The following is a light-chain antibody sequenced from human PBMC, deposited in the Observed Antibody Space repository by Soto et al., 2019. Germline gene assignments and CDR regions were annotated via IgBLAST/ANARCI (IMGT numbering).Light chain of an antibody. Sequence: AIQMTQSPSSLSASVGDRVTITCRASQGIRNVLAWYQQKPGKAPKLLIYAASSLQGGVPSRFSGSGSGTDLTLTISSLQPEDSATYYCLQDYNYPRTFGQGTKVEIK. CDR1: QGIRNV. CDR3: LQDYNYPRT. V-gene: IGKV1-6*01. J-gene: IGKJ1*01. CDR2: AAS.